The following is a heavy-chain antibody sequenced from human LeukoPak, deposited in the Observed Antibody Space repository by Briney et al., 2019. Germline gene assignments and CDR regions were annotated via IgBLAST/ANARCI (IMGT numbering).Heavy chain of an antibody. J-gene: IGHJ4*02. D-gene: IGHD3-10*01. CDR2: ISSNGGST. CDR3: AKGALTIYYGSGSYYIDY. Sequence: PGGSLRLSCAASGFTFSSYAMHWVRQAPGKGLEYVSAISSNGGSTYYANSVKGRFTISRDNSKNTLYLQMNSLRAEDTAVYYCAKGALTIYYGSGSYYIDYWGQGTLVTVSS. CDR1: GFTFSSYA. V-gene: IGHV3-64*01.